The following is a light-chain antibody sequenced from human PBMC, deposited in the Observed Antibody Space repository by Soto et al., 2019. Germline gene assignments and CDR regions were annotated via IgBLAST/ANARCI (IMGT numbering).Light chain of an antibody. J-gene: IGKJ1*01. V-gene: IGKV3-15*01. Sequence: EIVMTQSPATLSLSPGERATLSCRASQSVNSNLAWYQQKPGQSPRLLIHGASTRSTGIPARFSGSGSGTEFTLTISSVQSEDFAVYYCQQYQNWPPWTFGQGTKVEI. CDR3: QQYQNWPPWT. CDR2: GAS. CDR1: QSVNSN.